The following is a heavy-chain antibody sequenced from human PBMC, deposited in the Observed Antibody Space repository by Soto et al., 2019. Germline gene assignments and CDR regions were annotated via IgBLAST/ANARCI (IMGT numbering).Heavy chain of an antibody. J-gene: IGHJ4*02. D-gene: IGHD1-1*01. CDR1: GGSINNYEYY. CDR2: IYYTGST. Sequence: PSETLSLTCSVSGGSINNYEYYWTWIRQPPGEGLEWIGHIYYTGSTSYNPSLKSRVTISLETSKNQFSLKPNSLTAADTAVYYCARDRSNSPDFFASWGQGTLVTVSS. V-gene: IGHV4-30-4*01. CDR3: ARDRSNSPDFFAS.